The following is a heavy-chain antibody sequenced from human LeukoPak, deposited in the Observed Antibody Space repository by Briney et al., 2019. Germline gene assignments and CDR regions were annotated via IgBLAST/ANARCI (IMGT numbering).Heavy chain of an antibody. J-gene: IGHJ4*02. CDR1: GFTFSDYW. Sequence: GGSLRLSCAASGFTFSDYWMHWVRQAPGKGLVWVSRIDTDGSSATYADSVKGRFTISRDNAKNTVYLQMNSLRVEDTGVYYCASALTTATPHFHYWGQGTLVTVSS. CDR2: IDTDGSSA. CDR3: ASALTTATPHFHY. V-gene: IGHV3-74*01. D-gene: IGHD4-17*01.